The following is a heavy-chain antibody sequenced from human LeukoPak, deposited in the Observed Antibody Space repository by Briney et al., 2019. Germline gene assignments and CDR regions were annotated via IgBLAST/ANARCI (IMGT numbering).Heavy chain of an antibody. Sequence: PGGSLRLSCAASGFTFRSYARHWVRQAPGKGLVWVSRVKSDGSSTSYADSVKGRFTISRDNARNPLYLQMNSLTAEDTAVYYCARDGFLGPVTAYLDYWGQGTPVTVSS. CDR3: ARDGFLGPVTAYLDY. J-gene: IGHJ4*02. V-gene: IGHV3-74*01. D-gene: IGHD2-21*02. CDR1: GFTFRSYA. CDR2: VKSDGSST.